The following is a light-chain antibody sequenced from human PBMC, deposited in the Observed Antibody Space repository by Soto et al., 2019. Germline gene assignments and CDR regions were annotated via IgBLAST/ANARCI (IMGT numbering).Light chain of an antibody. CDR3: QQYGSPPMYT. Sequence: EIVLTQSPGTLSLSPGERATLSCRASQSVSSNYLAGYQQKPGQAPRLLIYGASSRATGIPARLSGSGSGTDVTLTISRREPEDFGVYYYQQYGSPPMYTFGQETKLEIK. CDR2: GAS. V-gene: IGKV3-20*01. J-gene: IGKJ2*01. CDR1: QSVSSNY.